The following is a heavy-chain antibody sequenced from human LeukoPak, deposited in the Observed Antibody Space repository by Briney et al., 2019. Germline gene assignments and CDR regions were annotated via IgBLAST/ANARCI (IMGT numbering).Heavy chain of an antibody. Sequence: SVKVSCKASGGTFSSYAISWVRQAPGQGLEWMGGIIPTFGTANYAQKFQGRVTITADESTSTAYMELSSLRSEDTAVYYCARDRYSSSNWFDPWGQGTLVTVSS. J-gene: IGHJ5*02. D-gene: IGHD6-13*01. CDR3: ARDRYSSSNWFDP. CDR2: IIPTFGTA. CDR1: GGTFSSYA. V-gene: IGHV1-69*13.